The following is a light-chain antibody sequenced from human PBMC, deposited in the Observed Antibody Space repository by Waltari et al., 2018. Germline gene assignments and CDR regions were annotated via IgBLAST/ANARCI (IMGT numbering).Light chain of an antibody. CDR1: QSVSRY. Sequence: EIVLTQSPGTLTLYPGERAPLSCRASQSVSRYLAWYQQKPGQAPRLLTYGASSRATGIPDRFSGSGSGTDFSLTISRLEPEDFAVYYCQNHERLPAMFGQGTKVEIK. CDR2: GAS. CDR3: QNHERLPAM. V-gene: IGKV3-20*01. J-gene: IGKJ1*01.